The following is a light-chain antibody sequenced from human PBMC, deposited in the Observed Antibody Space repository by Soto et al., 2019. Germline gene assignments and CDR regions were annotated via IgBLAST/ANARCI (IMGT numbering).Light chain of an antibody. J-gene: IGKJ1*01. CDR1: QSISSW. V-gene: IGKV1-5*01. CDR3: QQYNSYSPKT. CDR2: DAS. Sequence: DIQMTQSPSTLSASVGDRVTITCRASQSISSWLAWYQQKPGKAPKLLIYDASSLESGVPSMFSGSGSGTEFTLTISSLQPDDCATDYCQQYNSYSPKTFGQGTKVEI.